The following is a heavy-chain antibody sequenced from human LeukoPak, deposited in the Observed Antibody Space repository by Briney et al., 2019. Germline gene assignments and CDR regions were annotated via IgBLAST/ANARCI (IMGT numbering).Heavy chain of an antibody. J-gene: IGHJ5*02. CDR1: SGSINTSNYY. CDR3: ARLTGYSSESWFDP. D-gene: IGHD3-9*01. Sequence: SETLSLTCTVSSGSINTSNYYWGWIRQPPGKGLEWIGNIFYRGGTYYNPSLKSRVTISVDTSKNQFSLKLSSVTAADTAVYYCARLTGYSSESWFDPWGQGTLVTVSS. CDR2: IFYRGGT. V-gene: IGHV4-39*07.